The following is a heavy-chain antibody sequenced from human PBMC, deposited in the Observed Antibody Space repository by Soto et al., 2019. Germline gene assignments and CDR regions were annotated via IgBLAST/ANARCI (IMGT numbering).Heavy chain of an antibody. CDR2: MNPNSGNT. CDR3: AREHGNYALDY. V-gene: IGHV1-8*01. CDR1: GYTFTSYD. Sequence: QVQLVQSGAEVKKPGASVKVSCKASGYTFTSYDINWVRQATGQGVEWMGWMNPNSGNTVYAQKFQGRVTMTRNTSIGTAYMELSSLRSEEAAVYYCAREHGNYALDYWGQGTLVTVSS. D-gene: IGHD4-17*01. J-gene: IGHJ4*02.